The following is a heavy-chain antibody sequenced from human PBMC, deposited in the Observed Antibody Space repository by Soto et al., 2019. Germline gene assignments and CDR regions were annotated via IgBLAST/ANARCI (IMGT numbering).Heavy chain of an antibody. CDR2: IYHSGST. CDR1: GGSISSGGYS. J-gene: IGHJ6*02. CDR3: ASMAARLHHYYYGMDV. D-gene: IGHD6-6*01. Sequence: SETLSLTCAVSGGSISSGGYSWSWIRQPPGKGLEWIGYIYHSGSTYYNPSLKSRVTISVDTSKNQFSLKLSSVTAADTAVYYCASMAARLHHYYYGMDVWGQGTTVTVSS. V-gene: IGHV4-30-2*01.